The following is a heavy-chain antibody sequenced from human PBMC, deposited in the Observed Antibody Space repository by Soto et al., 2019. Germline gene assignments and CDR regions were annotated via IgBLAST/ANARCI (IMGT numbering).Heavy chain of an antibody. J-gene: IGHJ5*02. CDR1: GGSISSGGYC. Sequence: QLQLQESGSGLVKPSQTLSLTCAVSGGSISSGGYCWSWIRQPPGKGLEWIGYIYYSGSTSYNPTHMSRVTISVCISRNPFTLKLSSVPAADTAVYDGARVPGPWGQGTLVSVSS. CDR2: IYYSGST. V-gene: IGHV4-30-2*01. CDR3: ARVPGP. D-gene: IGHD3-10*01.